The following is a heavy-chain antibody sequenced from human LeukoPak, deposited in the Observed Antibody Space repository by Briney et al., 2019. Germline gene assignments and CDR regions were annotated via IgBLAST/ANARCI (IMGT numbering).Heavy chain of an antibody. CDR3: ARDYYRSGSYAVDF. V-gene: IGHV3-48*01. Sequence: SGGSLRLSCAASGFTFDKYSMNWVRQAPGKGLEWVSHISSASITIYYADSVKGRFTISRDNAKSSLHLHMTGLRAEDTALYYCARDYYRSGSYAVDFWGQGTLVTVSS. CDR1: GFTFDKYS. CDR2: ISSASITI. J-gene: IGHJ4*02. D-gene: IGHD3-10*01.